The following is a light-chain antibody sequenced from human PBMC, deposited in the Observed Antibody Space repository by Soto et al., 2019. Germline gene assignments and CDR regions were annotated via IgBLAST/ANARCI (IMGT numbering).Light chain of an antibody. CDR1: QSISRY. J-gene: IGKJ4*01. Sequence: DIQMTQSPSSLSASVGDRVTVTCRASQSISRYLNWYQQKPGKAPKLLIYTTSSLQSGVPSRFSASGSGTDYILTISSLQPEDFATYYCQQSYRSPPTFGGGTKVESK. V-gene: IGKV1-39*01. CDR2: TTS. CDR3: QQSYRSPPT.